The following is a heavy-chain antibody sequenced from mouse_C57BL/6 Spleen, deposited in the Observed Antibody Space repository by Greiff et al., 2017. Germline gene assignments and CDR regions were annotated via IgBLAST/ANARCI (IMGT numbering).Heavy chain of an antibody. CDR3: TRVDFPNWDGVDY. CDR1: GFTFSSYA. CDR2: ISSGGDYI. J-gene: IGHJ2*01. D-gene: IGHD4-1*02. Sequence: EVKVVESGEGLVKPGGSLKLSCAASGFTFSSYAMSWVRRTPEKRLEWVAYISSGGDYIYYADTVKGRFTISRDNARNTLYLQMSSLKSEDTAMYYCTRVDFPNWDGVDYWGQGTTLTVSS. V-gene: IGHV5-9-1*02.